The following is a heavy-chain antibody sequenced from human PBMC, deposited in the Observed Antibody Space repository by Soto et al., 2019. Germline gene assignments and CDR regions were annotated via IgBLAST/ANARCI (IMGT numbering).Heavy chain of an antibody. CDR2: IYYSGSA. Sequence: SVTLSLTCTVSGDSVTSVSDYRSWIRRPPGKGLEWIGYIYYSGSADYNPSLGSRVTISIDTSKNQFSLKLSSVTAADTAVYYCASLLGGYCSGGSCYQHAFDIWGQGTMVTV. J-gene: IGHJ3*02. D-gene: IGHD2-15*01. V-gene: IGHV4-61*01. CDR1: GDSVTSVSDY. CDR3: ASLLGGYCSGGSCYQHAFDI.